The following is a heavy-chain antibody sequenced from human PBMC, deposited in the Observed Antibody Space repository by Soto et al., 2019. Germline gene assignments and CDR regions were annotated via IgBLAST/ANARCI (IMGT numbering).Heavy chain of an antibody. Sequence: SVKVSCKASGFTFTSSAVQWVRQARGQRLEWIGWIVVGSGNTNYAQKFQERVTITRDMSTSTAYMELSSLRSEDTAVYYCVADLQSDFWSGYRDYYFDYWGQGTLVTVSS. V-gene: IGHV1-58*01. CDR2: IVVGSGNT. J-gene: IGHJ4*02. CDR3: VADLQSDFWSGYRDYYFDY. D-gene: IGHD3-3*01. CDR1: GFTFTSSA.